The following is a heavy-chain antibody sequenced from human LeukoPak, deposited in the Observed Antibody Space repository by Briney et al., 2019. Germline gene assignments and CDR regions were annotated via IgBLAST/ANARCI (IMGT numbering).Heavy chain of an antibody. CDR2: INPNSGGT. J-gene: IGHJ4*02. V-gene: IGHV1-2*02. CDR3: ARGPRNRITMVRGVKRYFDY. D-gene: IGHD3-10*01. Sequence: GASVKVSCKASGYTFTCYYMHWVRQAPGQGLEWMGWINPNSGGTNYAQKFQGRVTMTRDTSISTAYMELSRLRSDDTAVYYCARGPRNRITMVRGVKRYFDYWGQGTLVTVSS. CDR1: GYTFTCYY.